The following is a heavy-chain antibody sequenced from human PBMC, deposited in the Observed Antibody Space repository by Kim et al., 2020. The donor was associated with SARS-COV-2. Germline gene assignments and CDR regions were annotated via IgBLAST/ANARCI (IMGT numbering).Heavy chain of an antibody. Sequence: SETLSLTCTVSGGSISSSSYYWGWIRQPPGKGLEWIGSIYYSGSTYYNPSLKSRVTISVDTSKNQFSLKLSSVTAADTAVYYCAREYGSGWYRNWFDPWGQGTLVTVSS. D-gene: IGHD6-19*01. J-gene: IGHJ5*02. CDR2: IYYSGST. V-gene: IGHV4-39*07. CDR3: AREYGSGWYRNWFDP. CDR1: GGSISSSSYY.